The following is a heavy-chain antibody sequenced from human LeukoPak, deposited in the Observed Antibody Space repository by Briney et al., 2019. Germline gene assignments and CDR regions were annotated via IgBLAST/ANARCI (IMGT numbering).Heavy chain of an antibody. V-gene: IGHV1-69*01. CDR1: GGTFSSYA. Sequence: ASVKVSCKASGGTFSSYAISRVRQAPGQGLEWMGGIIPIFGTANYAQKFQGRVTITADESTSTAYMELSSLRSEDTAVYYCATEVGATTSFDYWGQGTLVTVSS. J-gene: IGHJ4*02. D-gene: IGHD1-26*01. CDR3: ATEVGATTSFDY. CDR2: IIPIFGTA.